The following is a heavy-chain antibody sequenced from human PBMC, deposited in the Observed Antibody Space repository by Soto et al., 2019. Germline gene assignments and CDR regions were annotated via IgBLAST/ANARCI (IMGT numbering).Heavy chain of an antibody. Sequence: EVQLLESGGDLVQPGGSLRLSCAASGFTFSNYAMSWVRQAPGKGLEWVSAISGSGGTTYYADSVKGRFTISRDNSKDTLYLEMNSLRPEDTSVYYCARDFRKFRYFDVWGRGTLVTVSS. V-gene: IGHV3-23*01. CDR3: ARDFRKFRYFDV. CDR1: GFTFSNYA. J-gene: IGHJ2*01. CDR2: ISGSGGTT.